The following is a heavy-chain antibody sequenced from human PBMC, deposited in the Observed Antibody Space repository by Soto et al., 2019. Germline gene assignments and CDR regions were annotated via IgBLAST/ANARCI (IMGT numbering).Heavy chain of an antibody. J-gene: IGHJ4*02. CDR3: VSTSSSSSLGY. D-gene: IGHD6-6*01. CDR2: ISSGGGSI. Sequence: EVQLVESGGGLVQPGGSLRLSCVASGLTFSSYSMNWVRQAPGKGLEWVSYISSGGGSIYYADSVKGRFTISRNNAKTSLYLQMNSLRAEDTAVYYCVSTSSSSSLGYWGQGTLVTVSS. CDR1: GLTFSSYS. V-gene: IGHV3-48*01.